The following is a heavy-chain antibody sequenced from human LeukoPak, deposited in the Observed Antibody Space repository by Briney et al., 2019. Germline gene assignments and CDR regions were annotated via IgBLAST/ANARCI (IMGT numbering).Heavy chain of an antibody. V-gene: IGHV4-34*01. D-gene: IGHD6-19*01. CDR3: ARVLLDTWYSSGWAYDY. Sequence: PSETLSLTCAVYGGSFSGYYWSWIRQPPGKGLEWIGEINHSGSTNYNPSLKSRVTIPVDTSKNQFSLKLSSVTAADTAVYYCARVLLDTWYSSGWAYDYWGQGTLVTVSS. CDR1: GGSFSGYY. CDR2: INHSGST. J-gene: IGHJ4*02.